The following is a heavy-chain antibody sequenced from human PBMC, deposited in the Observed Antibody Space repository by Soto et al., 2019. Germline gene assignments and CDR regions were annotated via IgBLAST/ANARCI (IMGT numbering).Heavy chain of an antibody. D-gene: IGHD3-22*01. CDR1: GYTFTSYD. CDR2: MNPNSGNT. CDR3: ARAHYYDSSGYYPNFDY. Sequence: QVQLVQSGAEVKKPGASVKVSCKASGYTFTSYDINWVRQATGQGLEWIGWMNPNSGNTGYAQKFQGRVTMTRNTSISTAYMELSSLRSEDMAVYYCARAHYYDSSGYYPNFDYWGQGTLVTVSS. V-gene: IGHV1-8*01. J-gene: IGHJ4*02.